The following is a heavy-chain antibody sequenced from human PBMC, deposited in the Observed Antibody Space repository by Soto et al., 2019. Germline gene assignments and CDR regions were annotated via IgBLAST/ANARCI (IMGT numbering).Heavy chain of an antibody. CDR2: SIPICGTV. Sequence: QVQLVQSVAEVKKPGSSVKVSCTASGGSFSSFAISWVRQAPGQGLEWMGGSIPICGTVNYAQKFLGRVTITGGECPSTADLALSRVGSGGTAVYYCARGEGEVLSEGRDHWFDAWGQGNLVIVSS. D-gene: IGHD3-10*01. CDR1: GGSFSSFA. CDR3: ARGEGEVLSEGRDHWFDA. V-gene: IGHV1-69*01. J-gene: IGHJ5*01.